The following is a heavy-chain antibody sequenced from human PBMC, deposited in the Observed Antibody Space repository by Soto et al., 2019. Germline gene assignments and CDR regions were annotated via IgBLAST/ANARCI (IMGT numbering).Heavy chain of an antibody. CDR2: ISSSSSYI. CDR3: ARDVTMVRGVISPLDY. J-gene: IGHJ4*02. V-gene: IGHV3-21*01. Sequence: PGGSLRLCCAASGFTVSSYSMNWVRQAPGKGLEWVSSISSSSSYIYYADSVKGRFTISRDNAKNSLYLQMNSLRAEDTAVYYCARDVTMVRGVISPLDYWGQGTLVTVSS. CDR1: GFTVSSYS. D-gene: IGHD3-10*01.